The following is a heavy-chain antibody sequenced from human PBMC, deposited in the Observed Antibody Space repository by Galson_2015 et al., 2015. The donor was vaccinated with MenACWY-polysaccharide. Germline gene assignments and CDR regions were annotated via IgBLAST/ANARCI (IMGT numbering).Heavy chain of an antibody. CDR1: GSRFSNSR. V-gene: IGHV3-33*01. CDR2: IQYDGSNK. D-gene: IGHD2-2*01. CDR3: AREGSRIVFHAFDT. Sequence: SLRLSCAASGSRFSNSRMHWVRQAPGKGLEWVAVIQYDGSNKVYADSVKGRFTISRDNSKNTVFLEMNTLGVEDTAVYYCAREGSRIVFHAFDTWGQGTMVTVSS. J-gene: IGHJ3*02.